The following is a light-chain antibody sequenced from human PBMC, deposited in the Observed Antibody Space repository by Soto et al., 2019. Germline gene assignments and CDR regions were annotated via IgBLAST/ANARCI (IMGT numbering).Light chain of an antibody. CDR3: QHYNDLPLT. V-gene: IGKV3-15*01. Sequence: EKGMTQSPAPLSVSPGERVTLSCRASQSVVTNLAWYRQKPGQAPRLLISGASTRATGIPDRFIGSGSGTEFTLTITGLQSEDFAGYYCQHYNDLPLTFGQGTKVEIK. J-gene: IGKJ1*01. CDR2: GAS. CDR1: QSVVTN.